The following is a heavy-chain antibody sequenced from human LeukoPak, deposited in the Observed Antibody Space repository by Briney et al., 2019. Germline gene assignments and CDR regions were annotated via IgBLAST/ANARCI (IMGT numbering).Heavy chain of an antibody. D-gene: IGHD3-16*01. CDR3: ARDNPMRGAFWGYMDV. CDR2: VYYTGST. V-gene: IGHV4-59*12. J-gene: IGHJ6*03. CDR1: GGSISSYY. Sequence: SETLSLTCTVSGGSISSYYWSWVRQPPGKGLEWIGFVYYTGSTNYSPSLKSRVTMSVDTSKNQFSLKLSSVTAADTAVYYCARDNPMRGAFWGYMDVWGKGTTVTISS.